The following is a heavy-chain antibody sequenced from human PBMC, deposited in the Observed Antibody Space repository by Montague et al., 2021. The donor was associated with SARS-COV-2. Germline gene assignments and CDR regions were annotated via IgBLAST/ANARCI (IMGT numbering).Heavy chain of an antibody. D-gene: IGHD2-21*01. CDR2: INHSGST. Sequence: SETLSLTCTVSGGSISSSSYYWGWIRQPPGKGLEWIGEINHSGSTNYNPSFKSRVTMSVDTTKNQFTLKLSSVTAADTAVYYCARAIQAQPPVVVVAIPRPVYGFDHWGQGTLVTVSS. J-gene: IGHJ4*02. CDR3: ARAIQAQPPVVVVAIPRPVYGFDH. V-gene: IGHV4-39*06. CDR1: GGSISSSSYY.